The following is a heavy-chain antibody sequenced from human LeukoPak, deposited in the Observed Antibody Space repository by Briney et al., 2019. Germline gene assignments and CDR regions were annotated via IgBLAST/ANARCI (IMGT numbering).Heavy chain of an antibody. D-gene: IGHD2/OR15-2a*01. CDR2: INPKSGGT. CDR1: GYTFTDYL. CDR3: ARGLSTSSTWELDY. V-gene: IGHV1-2*02. Sequence: GASVKVSCKASGYTFTDYLIHWVRQAPGQGLEYMGWINPKSGGTEYAQKFLGRVTMTRDTSTSTASMELSRLRSDDTAVYLCARGLSTSSTWELDYWGQGTLVTVSS. J-gene: IGHJ4*02.